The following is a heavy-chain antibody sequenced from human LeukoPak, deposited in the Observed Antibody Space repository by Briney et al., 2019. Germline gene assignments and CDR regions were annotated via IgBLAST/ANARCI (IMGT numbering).Heavy chain of an antibody. CDR2: ISSSSSYI. V-gene: IGHV3-21*01. D-gene: IGHD6-19*01. CDR3: ARDRIAVAGTAYYYYMDV. Sequence: GGSLRLSCAASGFTFSSYSMNWVRQAPGKGLEWVSSISSSSSYIYYADSVKGRFTISRDNAKNSLHLQMNSLKAEDTAVYHCARDRIAVAGTAYYYYMDVWGKGTTVTISS. J-gene: IGHJ6*03. CDR1: GFTFSSYS.